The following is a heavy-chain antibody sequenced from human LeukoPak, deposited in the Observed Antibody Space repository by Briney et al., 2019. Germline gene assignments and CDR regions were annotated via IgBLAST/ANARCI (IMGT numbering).Heavy chain of an antibody. V-gene: IGHV3-48*01. D-gene: IGHD2-15*01. CDR3: ARFEHCSGGSCQLNAFDI. J-gene: IGHJ3*02. CDR1: GFTFSSYT. CDR2: ISTSGGTR. Sequence: GGSLRLSCAASGFTFSSYTMNWVRQAAGKGLEWVSYISTSGGTRFYADSVKGRFTISRDNAENSLYLQMNSLRAEDTAVYFCARFEHCSGGSCQLNAFDICGQGTMVTVSS.